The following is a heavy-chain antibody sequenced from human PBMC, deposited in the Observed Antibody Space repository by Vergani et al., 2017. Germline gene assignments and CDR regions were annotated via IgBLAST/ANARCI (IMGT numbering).Heavy chain of an antibody. Sequence: EVQLVESGGGLVQPGGSLRLSCAASGFTFSSYSMNWVRQAPGKGLEWVSYISGSSSTIYYADSVKGRFTISRDNAKNSLYLQMNSLRDEDTAVYYCAREGYCSGGSCYSVPFDPWGQGTLVTVSS. CDR3: AREGYCSGGSCYSVPFDP. V-gene: IGHV3-48*02. CDR2: ISGSSSTI. J-gene: IGHJ5*02. CDR1: GFTFSSYS. D-gene: IGHD2-15*01.